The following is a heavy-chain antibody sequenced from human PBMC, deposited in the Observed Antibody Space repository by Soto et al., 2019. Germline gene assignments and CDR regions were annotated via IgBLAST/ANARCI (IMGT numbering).Heavy chain of an antibody. CDR1: GYTSSRHS. V-gene: IGHV1-2*04. CDR3: ARTNCLADDIAGVVTLQVMGA. Sequence: ASVTVSSKASGYTSSRHSIHWVRHAPGQGLEWMGWINPNSGGTNYAQKFQGWVTMTRDTSISTAYMELSRLRSDDTAVYYCARTNCLADDIAGVVTLQVMGAWVKGTT. J-gene: IGHJ6*03. D-gene: IGHD1-26*01. CDR2: INPNSGGT.